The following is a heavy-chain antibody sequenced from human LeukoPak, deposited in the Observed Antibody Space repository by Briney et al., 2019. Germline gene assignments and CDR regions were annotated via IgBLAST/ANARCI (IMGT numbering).Heavy chain of an antibody. CDR1: GGSISSTSYY. D-gene: IGHD4-17*01. V-gene: IGHV4-39*01. J-gene: IGHJ4*02. CDR3: ARLNGDFTFDY. Sequence: SECLSLTCTVSGGSISSTSYYWGWIRQPPGKGLEWIGSIQYSATTYYHSSLRSRVTISVDTSNNQFSLNLRSVTAADTAVYYCARLNGDFTFDYWGQGTLVSVS. CDR2: IQYSATT.